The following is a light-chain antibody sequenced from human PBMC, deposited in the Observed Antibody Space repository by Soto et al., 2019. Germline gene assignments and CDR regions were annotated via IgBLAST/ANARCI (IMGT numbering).Light chain of an antibody. V-gene: IGLV2-11*01. CDR3: CSHAGTYTSV. J-gene: IGLJ1*01. CDR2: DVT. Sequence: QSALTQPRSVSESPGQSVTISCTGTSSDVGGYNYVSWYRQYPGKAPKLMIYDVTKRPSGVPDRFSGSKPGNTASLTISGLQAEDEADYYCCSHAGTYTSVFGAGTKVTVL. CDR1: SSDVGGYNY.